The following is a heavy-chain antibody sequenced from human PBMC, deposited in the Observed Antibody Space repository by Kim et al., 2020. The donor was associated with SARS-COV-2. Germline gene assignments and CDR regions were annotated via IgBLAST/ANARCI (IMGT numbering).Heavy chain of an antibody. V-gene: IGHV3-33*01. J-gene: IGHJ4*02. CDR3: ARNFYDYGDY. Sequence: GSLRLSCAASGFTFWDYGMHWVRQAPGKGLEWVGIIWSDGSQTYCSDSLKGRFTISRDNSKNTLFLQMNDLRVEDTAVYYCARNFYDYGDYWGQGTLVTVSS. CDR1: GFTFWDYG. D-gene: IGHD3-10*01. CDR2: IWSDGSQT.